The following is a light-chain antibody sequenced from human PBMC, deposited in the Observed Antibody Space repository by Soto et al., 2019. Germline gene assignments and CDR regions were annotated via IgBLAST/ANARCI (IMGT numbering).Light chain of an antibody. CDR1: SSNIGSNT. Sequence: QSVLTQPPSASGTPGQRVTISCSGSSSNIGSNTVNWYQQLPGTAPKLLIYNNNLRPSGVPDRFSGSKSGTSASLAISGLQSEDEADYYCRAWEDSLTGRVFGGGTKLTVL. V-gene: IGLV1-44*01. CDR3: RAWEDSLTGRV. CDR2: NNN. J-gene: IGLJ3*02.